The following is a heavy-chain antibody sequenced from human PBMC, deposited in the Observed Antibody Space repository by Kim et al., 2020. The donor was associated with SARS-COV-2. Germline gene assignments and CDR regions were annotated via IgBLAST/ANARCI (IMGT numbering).Heavy chain of an antibody. CDR2: ISGSGGST. CDR1: GFTFSSYA. CDR3: AKRGDCSSTSCYTGEDVDV. D-gene: IGHD2-2*02. Sequence: GGSLRLSCAASGFTFSSYAMSWVRQAPGKGLEWVSAISGSGGSTYYADSVKGRFTISRDNSKNTLYLQMNSLRAEDTAVYYCAKRGDCSSTSCYTGEDVDVCGKGTTVTVSS. J-gene: IGHJ6*04. V-gene: IGHV3-23*01.